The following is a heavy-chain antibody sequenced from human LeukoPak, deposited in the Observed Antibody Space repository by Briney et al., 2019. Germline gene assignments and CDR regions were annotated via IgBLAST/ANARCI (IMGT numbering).Heavy chain of an antibody. CDR2: IIPIFGTA. CDR3: ARDLGYCSGGSCPDDAFDI. D-gene: IGHD2-15*01. J-gene: IGHJ3*02. V-gene: IGHV1-69*13. Sequence: SVKASCKASGGTFSSYAISWVRQAPGQGLEWMGGIIPIFGTANYAQKFQGRVTITADESTSTAYMGLSSLRSEDTAVYYCARDLGYCSGGSCPDDAFDIWGQGTMVTVSS. CDR1: GGTFSSYA.